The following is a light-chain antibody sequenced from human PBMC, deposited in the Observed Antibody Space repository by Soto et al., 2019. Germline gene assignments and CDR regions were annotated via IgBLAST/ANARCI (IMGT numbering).Light chain of an antibody. Sequence: QSVLTQPASVSGSPGQSITISCTGTSSYVGGYNYVSWYQQHPGKAPKLMIYEVSNRPSGVSNRFSGSKSGNTASLTISGLQAEDEADYSCSSYTSTSTLFVFGGGTKLTVL. CDR3: SSYTSTSTLFV. CDR1: SSYVGGYNY. CDR2: EVS. V-gene: IGLV2-14*01. J-gene: IGLJ2*01.